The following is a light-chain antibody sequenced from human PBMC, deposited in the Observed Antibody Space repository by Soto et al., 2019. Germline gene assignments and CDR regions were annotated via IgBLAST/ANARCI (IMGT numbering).Light chain of an antibody. V-gene: IGKV1-6*01. CDR2: AAS. J-gene: IGKJ1*01. CDR1: QGIRND. CDR3: LQDSVYPWT. Sequence: AIKMTQSPSSLSASVGDRVTITCRASQGIRNDLGWYQQKPGKAPKLLIYAASTLQSGVPSRFSGSGFGTDFTLTVSSLQPEDIATYFCLQDSVYPWTFGQGTKVDNK.